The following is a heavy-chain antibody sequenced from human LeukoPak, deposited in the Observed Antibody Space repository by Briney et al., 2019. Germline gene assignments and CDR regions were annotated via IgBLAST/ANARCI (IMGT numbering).Heavy chain of an antibody. V-gene: IGHV4-34*01. CDR3: ARRVKGIAAAYFDY. CDR2: INHSGST. D-gene: IGHD6-13*01. Sequence: SETLSLTCAVYGGSFSGYYWSWIRQPPEKGLEWIGEINHSGSTNYNPSLKSRVTISVDTSKNQFSLKLSSVTAADTAVYYCARRVKGIAAAYFDYWGQGTLVTVSS. CDR1: GGSFSGYY. J-gene: IGHJ4*02.